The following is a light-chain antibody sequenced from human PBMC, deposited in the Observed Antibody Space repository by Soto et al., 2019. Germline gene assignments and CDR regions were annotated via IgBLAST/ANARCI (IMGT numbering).Light chain of an antibody. CDR2: SAS. V-gene: IGKV1-39*01. Sequence: DIQMTQSPSSLSASVGDSVTITCRTSQTINNYLNWYQQKPGKAPKLLVYSASNLQSGVPSRFSGSGSGTDFTLTISRLEPEDFAMYYCHQYGSSPPVTFGQGTRLEI. CDR1: QTINNY. CDR3: HQYGSSPPVT. J-gene: IGKJ5*01.